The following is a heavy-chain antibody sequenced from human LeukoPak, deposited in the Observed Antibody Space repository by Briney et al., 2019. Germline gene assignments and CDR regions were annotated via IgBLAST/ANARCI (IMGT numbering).Heavy chain of an antibody. CDR1: GDTFSSYA. CDR2: IIPIFGTA. CDR3: ARGGTNGDLPEGY. D-gene: IGHD4-17*01. J-gene: IGHJ4*02. V-gene: IGHV1-69*05. Sequence: SVKVSCKASGDTFSSYAISWVRQAPRQGLEWMGGIIPIFGTANYAQKFQDRVTMTRDTSTSTVYMELSSLRSEDTAVYYCARGGTNGDLPEGYWGQGTLVTVSS.